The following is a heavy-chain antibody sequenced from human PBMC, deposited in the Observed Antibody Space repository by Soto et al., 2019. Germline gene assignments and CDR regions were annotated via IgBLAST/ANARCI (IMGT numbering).Heavy chain of an antibody. Sequence: GVLRLSCGSSGFTFSNYYMSWIRQAPGKGLEWVSYISSTGRTIYYADSVKGRFTVSRDNAQNSLSLKLNSLRAEDTAVYYCGRSYSSGWEFEYWGRGTQVPVCS. CDR2: ISSTGRTI. CDR1: GFTFSNYY. V-gene: IGHV3-11*01. D-gene: IGHD6-19*01. CDR3: GRSYSSGWEFEY. J-gene: IGHJ4*02.